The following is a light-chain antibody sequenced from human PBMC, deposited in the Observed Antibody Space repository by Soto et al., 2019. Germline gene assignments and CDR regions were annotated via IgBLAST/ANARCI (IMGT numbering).Light chain of an antibody. CDR1: SSDVGGYDF. CDR2: EVT. CDR3: SSYAGSTT. J-gene: IGLJ2*01. Sequence: QSVLTQPPSASGSPGQSVTISCTGTSSDVGGYDFVSWYQQHPGKAPKLVIYEVTRRPSGVPDRFSGSKSGNTASLTVSGLQAEDEAVYYCSSYAGSTTFGGGTKVTVL. V-gene: IGLV2-8*01.